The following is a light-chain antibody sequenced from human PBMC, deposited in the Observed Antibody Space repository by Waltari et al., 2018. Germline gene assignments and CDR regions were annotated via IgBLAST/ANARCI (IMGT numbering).Light chain of an antibody. Sequence: EIVMTQSPATLSLSPGETATLSCRASESVGSYLAWYQQKPGQAPKLLVRSAYFRATGIPDRFSGSGSRTDFTLTISSLEPEDVGVYHCQQYNDLHSFGQGTKVVIK. J-gene: IGKJ2*03. CDR3: QQYNDLHS. CDR1: ESVGSY. CDR2: SAY. V-gene: IGKV3D-15*01.